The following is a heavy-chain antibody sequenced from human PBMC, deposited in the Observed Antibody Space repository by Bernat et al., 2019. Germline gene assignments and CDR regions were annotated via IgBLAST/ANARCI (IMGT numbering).Heavy chain of an antibody. Sequence: QVQLVQSGAEVKKPGASVKVSCKASGYTFTSYGISWVRQAPGQGLEWMGWISAYNGNTNYAQKLQGRVTMTTDTSTSTAYMELRSLRSDDTAVYYCARDTRYDCDGGSCYVHALDVWGQGTMVTVSS. D-gene: IGHD2-15*01. V-gene: IGHV1-18*01. J-gene: IGHJ3*01. CDR1: GYTFTSYG. CDR3: ARDTRYDCDGGSCYVHALDV. CDR2: ISAYNGNT.